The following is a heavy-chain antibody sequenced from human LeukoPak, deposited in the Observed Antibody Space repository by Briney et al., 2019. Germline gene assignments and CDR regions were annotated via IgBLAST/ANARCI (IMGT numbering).Heavy chain of an antibody. Sequence: GGSLRLSCAASGFTFSSYAMHWVRQAPGKGLEWVAVISYDGSNKYYADSVKGRFTISRDNSKNTLYLQMNSLRAEDTAVYYCAKSPRMIVVVLDYWGQGTLVTVSS. CDR2: ISYDGSNK. CDR1: GFTFSSYA. D-gene: IGHD3-22*01. J-gene: IGHJ4*02. V-gene: IGHV3-30-3*02. CDR3: AKSPRMIVVVLDY.